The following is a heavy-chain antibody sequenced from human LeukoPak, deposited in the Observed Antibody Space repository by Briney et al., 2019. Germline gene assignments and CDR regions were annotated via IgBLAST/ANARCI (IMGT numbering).Heavy chain of an antibody. CDR3: ARGVTTRYYYYYMDV. Sequence: PSETLSLTCTVSGGSISSGGYYWSWIRQHPGKGLEWIGYIYYSGSTYYNPSLKSRVTISVDTSKNQFSLKPSSVTAADTAVYYCARGVTTRYYYYYMDVWGKGTTVTVSS. J-gene: IGHJ6*03. CDR2: IYYSGST. CDR1: GGSISSGGYY. V-gene: IGHV4-31*03. D-gene: IGHD3-22*01.